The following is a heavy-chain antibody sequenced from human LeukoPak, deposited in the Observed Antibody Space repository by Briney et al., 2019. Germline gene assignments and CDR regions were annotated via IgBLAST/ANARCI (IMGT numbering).Heavy chain of an antibody. CDR2: INHSGST. J-gene: IGHJ4*02. D-gene: IGHD3-3*01. Sequence: PSETLSLTCTVSGGSISSSSYYWGWIRQPPGKGLEWIGEINHSGSTNYNPSLKSRVTISVDTSKNQFSLKLSSVTAADTAVYYCAKKAGHYTTDTGYFDYWGQGTLVTVSS. CDR3: AKKAGHYTTDTGYFDY. V-gene: IGHV4-39*07. CDR1: GGSISSSSYY.